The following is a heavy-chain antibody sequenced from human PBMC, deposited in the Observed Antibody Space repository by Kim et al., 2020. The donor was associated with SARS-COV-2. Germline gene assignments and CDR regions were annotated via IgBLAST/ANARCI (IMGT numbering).Heavy chain of an antibody. V-gene: IGHV1-69*13. CDR3: ARDTRDYYDSSGYAAY. J-gene: IGHJ4*02. Sequence: SVKVSCKASGGTFSSYAISWVRQAPGQGLEWMGGIIPIFGTANYAQKFQGRVTITADESTSTAYMELSSLRSEDTAVYYCARDTRDYYDSSGYAAYWGQGTLVTVSS. D-gene: IGHD3-22*01. CDR1: GGTFSSYA. CDR2: IIPIFGTA.